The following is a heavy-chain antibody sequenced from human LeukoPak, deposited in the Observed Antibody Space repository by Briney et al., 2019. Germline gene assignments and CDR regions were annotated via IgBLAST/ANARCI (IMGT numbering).Heavy chain of an antibody. CDR2: IRYDGSNK. D-gene: IGHD3-22*01. J-gene: IGHJ3*02. CDR1: GFTFSSYG. CDR3: AKDIGGRYYYDSSGPGGFDI. V-gene: IGHV3-30*02. Sequence: GGSLRLSCAASGFTFSSYGMHWVRQAPGKGLEWVAFIRYDGSNKYYADSVKGRFTIFRDNSKNTLYLQMNSLRAEDTAVYYCAKDIGGRYYYDSSGPGGFDIWGQGTMVTVSS.